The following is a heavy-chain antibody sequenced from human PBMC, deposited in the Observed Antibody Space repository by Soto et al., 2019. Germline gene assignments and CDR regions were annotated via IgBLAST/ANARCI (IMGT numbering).Heavy chain of an antibody. J-gene: IGHJ4*02. CDR2: VTGSGSST. CDR1: GFTFSSSA. V-gene: IGHV3-23*01. CDR3: ARIQPNSDS. D-gene: IGHD5-18*01. Sequence: GGSLRLSCAASGFTFSSSAMSWVRQAPGQGLEWVSSVTGSGSSTYYADSVKGRFTISRDNSKNTLYLQMDSLRAEDTAVYYCARIQPNSDSWGQGTLVTVSS.